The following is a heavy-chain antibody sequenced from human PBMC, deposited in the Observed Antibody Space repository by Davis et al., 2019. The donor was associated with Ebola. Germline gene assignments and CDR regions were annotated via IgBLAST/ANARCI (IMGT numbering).Heavy chain of an antibody. CDR1: GFTFRSYW. D-gene: IGHD6-25*01. Sequence: PGGSLRLSCAASGFTFRSYWMNWVRQAPGKGLEWVSRISNDGSTIIYADSVRGRFTISRDNAKNTLYLQMNSLRAEDTALYYCARDSYSSADYWGQGTLVTVSS. CDR3: ARDSYSSADY. J-gene: IGHJ4*02. CDR2: ISNDGSTI. V-gene: IGHV3-74*01.